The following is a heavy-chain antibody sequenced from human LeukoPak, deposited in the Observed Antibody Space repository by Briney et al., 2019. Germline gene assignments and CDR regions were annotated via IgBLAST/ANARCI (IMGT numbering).Heavy chain of an antibody. J-gene: IGHJ4*02. Sequence: SETLSLTCTVSGGSISSYYWSWIRQPPGKGLEWIGYIYYSGSTNYNPSLKSRVTISVDTSKNQFSLKLSSVTAADTAVYYCARFAAQSYCGGDCYLGTGFDYWGQGTLVTVP. D-gene: IGHD2-21*02. CDR1: GGSISSYY. V-gene: IGHV4-59*08. CDR2: IYYSGST. CDR3: ARFAAQSYCGGDCYLGTGFDY.